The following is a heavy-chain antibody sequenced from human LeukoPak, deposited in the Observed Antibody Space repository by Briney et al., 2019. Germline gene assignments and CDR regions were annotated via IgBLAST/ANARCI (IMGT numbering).Heavy chain of an antibody. V-gene: IGHV1-3*01. D-gene: IGHD3-3*01. J-gene: IGHJ4*02. Sequence: PPASVTVSCKASGYTFTSYGISWVRQAPGQRLEWMGWINAGNGNTKYSQKFQGRVTITRDTSASTAYMELSSLRSEDTAVYYCARSPYDFWSGEFDYWGQGTLVTVSS. CDR1: GYTFTSYG. CDR2: INAGNGNT. CDR3: ARSPYDFWSGEFDY.